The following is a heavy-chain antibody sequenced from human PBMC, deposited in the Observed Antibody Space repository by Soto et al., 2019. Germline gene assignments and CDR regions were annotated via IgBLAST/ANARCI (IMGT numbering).Heavy chain of an antibody. D-gene: IGHD4-17*01. CDR3: ARDAAVYGGPRYNWFDP. V-gene: IGHV4-31*03. Sequence: QVQLQESGPGLVKPSQTLSLTCTVSGGSISSGGYYWSWIRQHPGKGLEWIGYIYYSGSTYYNPSLKSRVTKSVDTSKNQFSLKLSSVTAADTAVYYCARDAAVYGGPRYNWFDPWGQGTLVTVSS. CDR2: IYYSGST. CDR1: GGSISSGGYY. J-gene: IGHJ5*02.